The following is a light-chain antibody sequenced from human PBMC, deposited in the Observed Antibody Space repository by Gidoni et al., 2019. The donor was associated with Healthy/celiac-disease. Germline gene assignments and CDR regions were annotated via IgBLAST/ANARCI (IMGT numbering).Light chain of an antibody. CDR2: ASA. CDR3: QQYYSYPRT. Sequence: IRITQPPSSLSAATGDRVTITCRASQGISSYLAWYQQKPGKAPKLLTYASATLQSGVPSRFSGSGSGTDFTLTISCLQSEDFATYYCQQYYSYPRTFGQGTKVEIK. V-gene: IGKV1-8*01. J-gene: IGKJ1*01. CDR1: QGISSY.